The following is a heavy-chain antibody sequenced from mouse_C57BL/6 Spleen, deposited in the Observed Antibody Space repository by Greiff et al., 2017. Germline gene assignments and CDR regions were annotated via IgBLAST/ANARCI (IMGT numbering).Heavy chain of an antibody. D-gene: IGHD4-1*01. J-gene: IGHJ2*01. V-gene: IGHV1-61*01. Sequence: VQLQQPGAELVRPGSSVSLSCKASGYTLTSYWMDWVKQSPGQGLEWLGNIYPSDSETHYKQKFKDKATLTVDKCSSTADMQLSRLTSEGSAVYYCARLGRGYWGQGTTLTVSA. CDR1: GYTLTSYW. CDR2: IYPSDSET. CDR3: ARLGRGY.